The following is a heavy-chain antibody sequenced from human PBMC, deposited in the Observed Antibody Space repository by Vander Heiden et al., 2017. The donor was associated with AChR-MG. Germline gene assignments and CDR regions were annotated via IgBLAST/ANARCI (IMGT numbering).Heavy chain of an antibody. CDR2: ISWNSGSI. CDR1: GFTFDAYA. Sequence: EVQLVESGGGLVQPGRSLRLSCAASGFTFDAYAMHWVRQAPGKALEWVSGISWNSGSIGYADSVKGRFTISRDNAKNSLYLQMNSLRAEDTALYYCAKATIQRQLIIRDWFDPWGQGTLVTVSS. CDR3: AKATIQRQLIIRDWFDP. J-gene: IGHJ5*02. V-gene: IGHV3-9*01. D-gene: IGHD3-16*01.